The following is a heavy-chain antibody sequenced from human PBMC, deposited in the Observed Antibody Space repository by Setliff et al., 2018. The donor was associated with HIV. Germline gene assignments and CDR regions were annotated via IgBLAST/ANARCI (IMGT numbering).Heavy chain of an antibody. CDR2: IYYTGNT. CDR3: AREVVTPQYYYYMDV. V-gene: IGHV4-39*07. D-gene: IGHD2-21*02. J-gene: IGHJ6*03. Sequence: LSLTCTVSGGSISSSSYYWGWIRQPPGKGLEWIGTIYYTGNTNYNPSLKSRVTISVDKSKSQFSLRLRSVTAADAAVYFCAREVVTPQYYYYMDVWGKGTTVTVS. CDR1: GGSISSSSYY.